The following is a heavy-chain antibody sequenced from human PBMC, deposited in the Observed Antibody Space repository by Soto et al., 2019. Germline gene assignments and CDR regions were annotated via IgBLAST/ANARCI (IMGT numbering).Heavy chain of an antibody. J-gene: IGHJ3*02. CDR1: GYSFTNYW. CDR3: ARQRAGPQMPCDI. V-gene: IGHV5-10-1*01. Sequence: PGGSLKISCRVSGYSFTNYWITWVRQMPGKGLECMGRIDGTDSYTKYNPSFQGHVTISADKSISTAYLQWSSLRASDTGMYYCARQRAGPQMPCDIWGQGTLVTVSS. CDR2: IDGTDSYT.